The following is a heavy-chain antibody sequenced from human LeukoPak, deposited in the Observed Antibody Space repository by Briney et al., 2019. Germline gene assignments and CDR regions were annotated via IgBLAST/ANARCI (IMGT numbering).Heavy chain of an antibody. V-gene: IGHV4-59*12. CDR1: GGSISSYY. Sequence: SETLSLTCTVSGGSISSYYWSWIRQPPGKGLEWIGYIYYSGSTNYNPSLKSRVTISVDTSKNQFSLKLSSVTAADTAVYYCARDKTYYYDSSGYYYFDYWGQGTLVTVSS. D-gene: IGHD3-22*01. J-gene: IGHJ4*02. CDR3: ARDKTYYYDSSGYYYFDY. CDR2: IYYSGST.